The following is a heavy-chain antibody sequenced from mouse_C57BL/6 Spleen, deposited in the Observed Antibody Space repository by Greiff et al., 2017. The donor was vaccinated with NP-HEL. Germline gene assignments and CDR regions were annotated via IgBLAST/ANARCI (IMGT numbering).Heavy chain of an antibody. CDR3: ARALHYGSSYMDY. J-gene: IGHJ4*01. CDR1: GFTFSSYA. Sequence: EVHLVESGGGLVKPGGSLKLSCAASGFTFSSYAMSWVRQTPEKRLEWVATISDGGSYTYYPDNVKGRFTISRDNAKNNLYLQMSHLKSEDTAMYYCARALHYGSSYMDYWGQGTSVTVSS. CDR2: ISDGGSYT. V-gene: IGHV5-4*01. D-gene: IGHD1-1*01.